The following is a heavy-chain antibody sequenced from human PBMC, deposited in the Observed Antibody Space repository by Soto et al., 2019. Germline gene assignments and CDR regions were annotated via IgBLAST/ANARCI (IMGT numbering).Heavy chain of an antibody. V-gene: IGHV3-15*01. CDR2: IKSKTDGGTT. D-gene: IGHD2-21*02. CDR3: TSGVTSRGMDV. J-gene: IGHJ6*02. Sequence: GGSLRLSCAASGFTFSNAWMSWVRQATGKGLEWVGRIKSKTDGGTTDYAAPVKGRFTISRDDSKNTLYMQMNSLKTEDTSVYFCTSGVTSRGMDVWGQGTRFTVSS. CDR1: GFTFSNAW.